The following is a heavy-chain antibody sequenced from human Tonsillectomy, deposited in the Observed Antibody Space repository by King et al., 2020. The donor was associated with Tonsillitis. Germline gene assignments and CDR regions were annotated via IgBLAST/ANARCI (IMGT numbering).Heavy chain of an antibody. V-gene: IGHV3-30*03. CDR3: ARNDWDLTESGGIDN. Sequence: QLVQSGGDVVQTGRSLRLSCAASGFTFSDSDMHWARQAPGKGLEWVAMISKDGRETYYADSVRGRFTISRDNSKNTVYLEVNSLRAEDTSVYYCARNDWDLTESGGIDNWGQGTLVIVSS. CDR1: GFTFSDSD. CDR2: ISKDGRET. J-gene: IGHJ4*02. D-gene: IGHD1-20*01.